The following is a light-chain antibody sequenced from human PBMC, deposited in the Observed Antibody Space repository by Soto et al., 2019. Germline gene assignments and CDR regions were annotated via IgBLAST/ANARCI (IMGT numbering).Light chain of an antibody. CDR2: DVT. CDR1: SSDIGAYNY. J-gene: IGLJ1*01. CDR3: CSYKSSSTLDV. V-gene: IGLV2-14*03. Sequence: QSVLTQPASVSGSPGQSITISCTGTSSDIGAYNYISWYQQHPGKAPKLIIYDVTNRPAGISRRFSASKSGNTASLTISVLQAEDEADYYCCSYKSSSTLDVFGTGTKLTVL.